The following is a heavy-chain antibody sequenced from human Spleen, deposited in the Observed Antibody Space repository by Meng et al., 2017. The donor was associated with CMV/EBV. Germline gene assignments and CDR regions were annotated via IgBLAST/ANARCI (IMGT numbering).Heavy chain of an antibody. CDR2: IHYTGTT. CDR3: ARDPEGYCSTISCENNWFDL. J-gene: IGHJ5*02. Sequence: SSYWGWIRQPPVKGLEWVGSIHYTGTTYYNPSLKSRVTISVDTSKNQLSLKLTSVTAADTAVYYCARDPEGYCSTISCENNWFDLWGQGTLVTVSS. V-gene: IGHV4-39*07. D-gene: IGHD2-2*01. CDR1: SSY.